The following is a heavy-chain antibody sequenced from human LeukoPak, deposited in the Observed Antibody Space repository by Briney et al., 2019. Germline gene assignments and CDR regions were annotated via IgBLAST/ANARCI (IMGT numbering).Heavy chain of an antibody. D-gene: IGHD4-17*01. CDR3: AKDGVATVTHDAFDI. CDR1: GFTFSRYG. V-gene: IGHV3-23*01. Sequence: PGGSLRLSCAASGFTFSRYGISWVRQAPGKGLEWVSCISASGGGTFYADSVKGRFTISRDNSKNTVHLQMNGLRAEDTAIYYCAKDGVATVTHDAFDIWGQGTMVTVSS. J-gene: IGHJ3*02. CDR2: ISASGGGT.